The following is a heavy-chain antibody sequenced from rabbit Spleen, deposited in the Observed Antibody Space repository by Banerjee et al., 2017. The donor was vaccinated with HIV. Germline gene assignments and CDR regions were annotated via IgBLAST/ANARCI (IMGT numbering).Heavy chain of an antibody. CDR1: GFSFSNSYY. J-gene: IGHJ6*01. D-gene: IGHD8-1*01. CDR2: IYGASGGST. Sequence: QEQLMESGGGLVKPEGSLKLSCTASGFSFSNSYYMCWVRQAPGKGLECIACIYGASGGSTWYASWAKGRFTISKTSSTTVTLQMTSLTAADTATYFCARDTGTSFSTYGMDLWGPGTLVTV. V-gene: IGHV1S45*01. CDR3: ARDTGTSFSTYGMDL.